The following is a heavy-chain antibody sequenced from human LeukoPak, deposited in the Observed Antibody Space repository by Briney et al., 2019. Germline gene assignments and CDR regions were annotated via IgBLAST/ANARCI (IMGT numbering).Heavy chain of an antibody. D-gene: IGHD2-2*01. CDR3: ARTGVVVPAAIQTNWFDP. CDR1: GGSISVYY. V-gene: IGHV4-59*01. CDR2: IYYSGST. J-gene: IGHJ5*02. Sequence: SETLSLTCTVSGGSISVYYWSWIRQPPGKGLEWIGYIYYSGSTYYNPPLKSRVTISVDTSKNQFSLKLSSVTAADTAVYYCARTGVVVPAAIQTNWFDPWSQGTLVTVSS.